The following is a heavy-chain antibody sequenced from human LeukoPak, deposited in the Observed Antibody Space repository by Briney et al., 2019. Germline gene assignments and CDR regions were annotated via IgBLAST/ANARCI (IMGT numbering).Heavy chain of an antibody. CDR2: ISAYNRNT. V-gene: IGHV1-18*01. CDR1: GYTFTSYG. D-gene: IGHD6-19*01. J-gene: IGHJ4*02. CDR3: VRDQGYSSGSYYLDH. Sequence: VTVSYKASGYTFTSYGISWVPQAPGHPLEWMGWISAYNRNTNYAQKPQGRVTMTTATSTGTAHMELGSLRSDDQSVDFCVRDQGYSSGSYYLDHWGQGTLVTGSS.